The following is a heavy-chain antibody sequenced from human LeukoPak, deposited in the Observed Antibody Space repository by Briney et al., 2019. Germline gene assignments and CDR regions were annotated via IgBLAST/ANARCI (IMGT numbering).Heavy chain of an antibody. CDR3: ARTYCSSTSCYLPWDY. J-gene: IGHJ4*02. CDR1: GFTVSSYS. CDR2: ISSSSSTI. D-gene: IGHD2-2*01. V-gene: IGHV3-48*01. Sequence: GGSLRLSCAASGFTVSSYSMNWVRQAPGKGLEWVSYISSSSSTIYYADSVKGRFTISRDNAKNSLYLQMNSLRAEDTAVYYCARTYCSSTSCYLPWDYWGQGTLVTVSS.